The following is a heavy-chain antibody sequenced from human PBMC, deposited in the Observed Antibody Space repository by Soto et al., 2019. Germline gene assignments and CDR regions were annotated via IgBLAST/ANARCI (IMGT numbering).Heavy chain of an antibody. V-gene: IGHV3-7*03. D-gene: IGHD3-22*01. J-gene: IGHJ4*02. CDR2: IKPDGSAT. CDR3: AKDRDYYDSSFDY. Sequence: VQLVESGGGLVQPGGSLRLSCAVSGFTFGSYWMNWVRLIPGKGLEWVAYIKPDGSATYYVDSVKGRFTISRDNAKNSLYLQMNSLRAEDTAVYYCAKDRDYYDSSFDYWGQGTLVTVSS. CDR1: GFTFGSYW.